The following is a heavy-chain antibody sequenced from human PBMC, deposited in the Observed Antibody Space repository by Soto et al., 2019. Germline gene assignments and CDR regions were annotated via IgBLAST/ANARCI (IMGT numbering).Heavy chain of an antibody. V-gene: IGHV1-69*13. CDR3: LLYYVNSRTSTTEAS. J-gene: IGHJ5*02. D-gene: IGHD2-8*01. Sequence: VASVKVSCKASGGTLNKFLIRWVRQAAGQGLEWMGGIVPIFETPHYAQQFQGRLTIKAEESTSTVYIEMSNLRSDDTAVFYCLLYYVNSRTSTTEASWGRGNPGPVSS. CDR1: GGTLNKFL. CDR2: IVPIFETP.